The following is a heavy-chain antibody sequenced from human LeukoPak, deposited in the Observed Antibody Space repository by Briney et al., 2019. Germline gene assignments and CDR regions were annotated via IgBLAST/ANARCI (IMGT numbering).Heavy chain of an antibody. J-gene: IGHJ4*02. Sequence: GGSLRLSCAASGFTFSNYWMTWVRQAPGKGLEWVANIKQDGSEQYYVDSVKGRFTISRDNAKNSLYLQMNSLRDEDTAVYYCARDQGSLTRSWYTGCWGQGTQVTVSS. CDR2: IKQDGSEQ. CDR1: GFTFSNYW. CDR3: ARDQGSLTRSWYTGC. V-gene: IGHV3-7*01. D-gene: IGHD6-13*01.